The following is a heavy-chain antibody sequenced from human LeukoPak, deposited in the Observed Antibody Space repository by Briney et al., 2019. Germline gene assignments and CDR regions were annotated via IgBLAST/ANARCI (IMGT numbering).Heavy chain of an antibody. CDR1: GGSISSYY. Sequence: SETLSLTCTVSGGSISSYYWSWIRQPPGKGLEWIGYIYYSGSTNYNPSLKSRVTISVDTSKNQFSLKLSSVTAADTAVYYCARVKIRYYDILTGSYYFDYWGQGTLVTVSS. CDR3: ARVKIRYYDILTGSYYFDY. J-gene: IGHJ4*02. CDR2: IYYSGST. D-gene: IGHD3-9*01. V-gene: IGHV4-59*01.